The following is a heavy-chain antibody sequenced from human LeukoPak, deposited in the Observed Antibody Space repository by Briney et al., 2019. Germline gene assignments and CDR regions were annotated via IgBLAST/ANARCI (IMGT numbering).Heavy chain of an antibody. CDR1: GGTFSSYA. CDR2: IIPILGIT. CDR3: AKGSLTVMTTVTTLPDY. Sequence: SVKVSCKASGGTFSSYAISWVRQAPGQGLEWMGRIIPILGITNYAQKFQGRVTITADKSTSTAYMELSSLRSEDTAVYYCAKGSLTVMTTVTTLPDYWGQGTLVTVSS. D-gene: IGHD4-17*01. V-gene: IGHV1-69*04. J-gene: IGHJ4*02.